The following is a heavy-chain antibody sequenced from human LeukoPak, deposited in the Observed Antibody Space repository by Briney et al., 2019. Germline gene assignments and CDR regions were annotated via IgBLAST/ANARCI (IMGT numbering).Heavy chain of an antibody. CDR3: ARENRGSSWLDDAFDI. D-gene: IGHD6-13*01. Sequence: GASVKVSCKASGYTFTGYYMHWVRQAPGQGLEWMGWINPNSGGTNYAQKFQGRVTMTRDTSISTAYMELSRLRSDDTAVYYCARENRGSSWLDDAFDIWGQGTMVTVSS. CDR2: INPNSGGT. CDR1: GYTFTGYY. V-gene: IGHV1-2*02. J-gene: IGHJ3*02.